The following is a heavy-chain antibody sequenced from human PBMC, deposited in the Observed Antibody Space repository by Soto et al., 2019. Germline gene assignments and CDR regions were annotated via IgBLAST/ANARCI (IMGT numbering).Heavy chain of an antibody. CDR3: ARRFCSGGSCYLFDY. CDR1: GDSFSGYY. Sequence: SETLSLTCAVYGDSFSGYYWSWIRQPPGKGLEWIGEINHSGSTNYNPSLRSRVTISVDTSKNQFSLKLSSVTAADTAVYYCARRFCSGGSCYLFDYWGQGTLVT. D-gene: IGHD2-15*01. CDR2: INHSGST. V-gene: IGHV4-34*01. J-gene: IGHJ4*02.